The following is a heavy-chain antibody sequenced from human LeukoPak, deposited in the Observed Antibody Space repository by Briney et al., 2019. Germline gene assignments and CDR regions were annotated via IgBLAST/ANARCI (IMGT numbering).Heavy chain of an antibody. CDR2: INHSGST. V-gene: IGHV4-34*01. J-gene: IGHJ3*02. D-gene: IGHD3-10*01. CDR3: AGARTRGPYDAFDI. CDR1: GGSFSGYY. Sequence: SETLSLTCAVYGGSFSGYYWSWIRQPPGKGLEWIGEINHSGSTNYNPSLKSRVTISVDTSKNQFSLKLSSVTAADTAVYYCAGARTRGPYDAFDIWRQGTMVTVSS.